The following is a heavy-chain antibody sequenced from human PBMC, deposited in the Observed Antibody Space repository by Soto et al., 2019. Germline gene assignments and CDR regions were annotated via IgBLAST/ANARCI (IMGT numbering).Heavy chain of an antibody. CDR1: GFTFSSYS. Sequence: GGSLRLSCAASGFTFSSYSMNWVRQAPGKGLEWVSYISSSSSTIYYADSVKGRFTISRDNAKNSLYLQMNSLRDEDTAVYYCARGGYYDILTGYSYRLGFDIWGQGTRVTVPS. CDR2: ISSSSSTI. CDR3: ARGGYYDILTGYSYRLGFDI. J-gene: IGHJ3*02. V-gene: IGHV3-48*02. D-gene: IGHD3-9*01.